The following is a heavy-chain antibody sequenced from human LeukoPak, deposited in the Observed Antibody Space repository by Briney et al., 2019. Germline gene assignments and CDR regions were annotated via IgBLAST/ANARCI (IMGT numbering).Heavy chain of an antibody. CDR2: IKQDGSEK. D-gene: IGHD5-18*01. J-gene: IGHJ4*02. CDR3: ARGRTLGYSYGYDDY. V-gene: IGHV3-7*01. Sequence: GGSLRLSCAASGFTFCSYWMSWVRQAAGKGLEWVANIKQDGSEKYYVDSVKGRFTISRDNAKNTLYLQMNSLRAEDTAVYYCARGRTLGYSYGYDDYWGQGTLVTVSS. CDR1: GFTFCSYW.